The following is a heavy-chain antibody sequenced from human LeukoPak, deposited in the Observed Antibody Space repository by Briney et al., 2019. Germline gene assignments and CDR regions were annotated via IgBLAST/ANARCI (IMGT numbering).Heavy chain of an antibody. Sequence: PSETLSLTCTVSGGSISSGGYYWSWIRQPAGKGLEWIGRVYTSGSTNYNPSLKSRVTISVDMSKNQFSLELSSVTAADTAVYYCATAPYTHNDFWNGPRMWGQGTLVTVSS. D-gene: IGHD3-3*01. V-gene: IGHV4-61*02. CDR1: GGSISSGGYY. J-gene: IGHJ4*02. CDR2: VYTSGST. CDR3: ATAPYTHNDFWNGPRM.